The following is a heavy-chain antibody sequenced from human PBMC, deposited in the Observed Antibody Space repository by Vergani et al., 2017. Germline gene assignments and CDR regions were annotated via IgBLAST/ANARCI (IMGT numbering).Heavy chain of an antibody. D-gene: IGHD3-10*01. CDR3: ARPVGPSAIADGYHV. CDR1: GGSISSGDYY. J-gene: IGHJ3*01. V-gene: IGHV4-30-4*08. CDR2: ISSSGSP. Sequence: QVHLQESGPGLVRPSQTLSLTCTVSGGSISSGDYYWSWIRQPPGKGLEWIGSISSSGSPYYNPTLKSRLAFSVDTSKNLFSLRLKSVTATDTGMYYCARPVGPSAIADGYHVWGQGTMVTVS.